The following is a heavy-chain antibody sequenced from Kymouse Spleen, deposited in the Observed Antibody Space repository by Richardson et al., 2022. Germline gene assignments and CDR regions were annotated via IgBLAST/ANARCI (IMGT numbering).Heavy chain of an antibody. V-gene: IGHV3-7*01. Sequence: EVQLVESGGGLVQPGGSLRLSCAASGFTFSSYWMSWVRQAPGKGLEWVANIKQDGSEKYYVDSVKGRFTISRDNAKNSLYLQMNSLRAEDTAVYYCARDFYCTNGVCYTGGGFDYWGQGTLVTVSS. CDR3: ARDFYCTNGVCYTGGGFDY. CDR2: IKQDGSEK. CDR1: GFTFSSYW. J-gene: IGHJ4*02. D-gene: IGHD2-8*01.